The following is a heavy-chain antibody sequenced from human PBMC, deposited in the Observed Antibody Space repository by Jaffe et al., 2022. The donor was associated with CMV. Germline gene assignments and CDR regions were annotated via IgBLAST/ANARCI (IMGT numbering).Heavy chain of an antibody. CDR1: GGSISSSSYY. V-gene: IGHV4-39*01. CDR2: IYYSGST. J-gene: IGHJ3*02. CDR3: ARQVPDYYDSSGWSAFDI. Sequence: QLQLQESGPGLVKPSETLSLTCTVSGGSISSSSYYWGWIRQPPGKGLEWIGSIYYSGSTYYNPSLKSRVTISVDTSKNQFSLKLSSVTAADTAVYYCARQVPDYYDSSGWSAFDIWGQGTMVTVSS. D-gene: IGHD3-22*01.